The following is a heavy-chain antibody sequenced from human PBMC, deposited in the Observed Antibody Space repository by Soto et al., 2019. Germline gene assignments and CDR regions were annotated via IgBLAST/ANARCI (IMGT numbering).Heavy chain of an antibody. J-gene: IGHJ4*02. CDR1: GYTFTSYG. CDR2: ISAYNGNT. Sequence: ASVKVSCKASGYTFTSYGISWVRQAPGQGLEWMGWISAYNGNTNYAQKFQGRVTMTRDTSTTTVYMELSSLRSEDTAVYYCASGTGDDHDYWSLGSLVTVSS. V-gene: IGHV1-18*01. D-gene: IGHD1-1*01. CDR3: ASGTGDDHDY.